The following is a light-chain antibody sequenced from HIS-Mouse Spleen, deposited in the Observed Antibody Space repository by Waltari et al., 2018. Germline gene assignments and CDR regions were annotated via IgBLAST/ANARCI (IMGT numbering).Light chain of an antibody. CDR1: SSDVGGYNY. J-gene: IGLJ1*01. V-gene: IGLV2-11*01. CDR3: CSYAGSYTGV. Sequence: QSALTQPRSVSGSPGQSVTISCTGTSSDVGGYNYVSWYQQHPGKAPKLMIYDVSKRPSGVPDRFSGSKAGNTASLTISWLQAEDEADYYGCSYAGSYTGVFGTGTKVTVL. CDR2: DVS.